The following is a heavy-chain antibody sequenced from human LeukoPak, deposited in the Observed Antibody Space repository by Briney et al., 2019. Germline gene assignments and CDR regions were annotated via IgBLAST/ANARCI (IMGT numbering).Heavy chain of an antibody. CDR1: GFTFSSYA. V-gene: IGHV3-23*01. CDR3: ATEGGPPIERY. Sequence: PGGSLRLSCAASGFTFSSYAMSWVRQAPGKGLGWVSAIGGRTDTTYYADSVKGRFTISRDNSKNTLFLQMNSLRAEDTAVCYCATEGGPPIERYWGQGTLVTVSS. CDR2: IGGRTDTT. D-gene: IGHD2-15*01. J-gene: IGHJ4*02.